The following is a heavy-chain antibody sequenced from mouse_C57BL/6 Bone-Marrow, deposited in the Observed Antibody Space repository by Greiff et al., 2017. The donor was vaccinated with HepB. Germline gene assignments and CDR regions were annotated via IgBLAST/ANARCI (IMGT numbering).Heavy chain of an antibody. CDR2: INPSNGGT. Sequence: VQRVESGAELARPGASVKLSCKASGYTFTSYGISWVKQRTGQGLEWIGNINPSNGGTNYNEKFKSKATLTVDKSSSTAYMQLSSLTSEDSAVYYCASSFYYGSSPHWYFDVWGTGTTVTVSS. D-gene: IGHD1-1*01. V-gene: IGHV1-81*01. CDR1: GYTFTSYG. J-gene: IGHJ1*03. CDR3: ASSFYYGSSPHWYFDV.